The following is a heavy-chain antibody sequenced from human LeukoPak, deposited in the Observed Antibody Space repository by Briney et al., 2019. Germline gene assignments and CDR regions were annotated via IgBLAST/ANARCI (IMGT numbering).Heavy chain of an antibody. V-gene: IGHV4-59*01. Sequence: SQTLSLTCTVSRGSINNYFWSWIRQPPGKGVEWIGFIYYSGSTKYNSSLKSRVTMSVDMSKNQFSLKLSSVTAANTAVYYCARDRYYYVSSGYRFDYWGQGTLVTVSS. J-gene: IGHJ4*02. CDR3: ARDRYYYVSSGYRFDY. CDR2: IYYSGST. CDR1: RGSINNYF. D-gene: IGHD3-22*01.